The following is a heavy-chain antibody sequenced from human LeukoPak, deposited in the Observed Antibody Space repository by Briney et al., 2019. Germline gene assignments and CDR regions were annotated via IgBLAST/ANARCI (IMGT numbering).Heavy chain of an antibody. D-gene: IGHD5-18*01. CDR1: GFTFSSIA. CDR3: ARVGYNFGLDY. V-gene: IGHV3-23*01. CDR2: ISGSGGGT. Sequence: GGSLRLSCSASGFTFSSIAMGWVRQASGKGLEWVSGISGSGGGTYYADSMKGRFTISRDNSKSPLSLQINSLRVEDTAVYYCARVGYNFGLDYWGQGALVTVSS. J-gene: IGHJ4*02.